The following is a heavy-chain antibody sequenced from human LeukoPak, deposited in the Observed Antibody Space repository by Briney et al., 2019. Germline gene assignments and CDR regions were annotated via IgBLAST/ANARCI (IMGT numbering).Heavy chain of an antibody. J-gene: IGHJ6*02. CDR3: AREVPGGFWSGYYMDYYYGMDV. CDR1: GLRFRSYA. D-gene: IGHD3-3*01. Sequence: PGGSLRLSCVASGLRFRSYAMNWVRQAPGKGLEWVAVISYDGSNKYYADSVKGRFTISRDNSKNSLYLQMNSLRAEDTAVYYCAREVPGGFWSGYYMDYYYGMDVWGQGTTVTVSS. V-gene: IGHV3-30-3*01. CDR2: ISYDGSNK.